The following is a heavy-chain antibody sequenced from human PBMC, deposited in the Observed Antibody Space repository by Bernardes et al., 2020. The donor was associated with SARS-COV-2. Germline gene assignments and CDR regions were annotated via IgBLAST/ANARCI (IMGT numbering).Heavy chain of an antibody. CDR3: ARPSGPTPDISYFDY. CDR1: GFTFGSYG. D-gene: IGHD2-15*01. Sequence: GCLRPSSSAAGFTFGSYGMHWVRPAPGKGLEWVAGIWYDVSNKYNADSVKGRFTISRDNSKNTLYLQMNSLRAEETAVYYCARPSGPTPDISYFDYWCKGTLVTVSS. V-gene: IGHV3-33*01. J-gene: IGHJ4*02. CDR2: IWYDVSNK.